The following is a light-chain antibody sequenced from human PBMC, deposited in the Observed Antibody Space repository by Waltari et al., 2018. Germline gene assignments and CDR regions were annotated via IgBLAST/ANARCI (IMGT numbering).Light chain of an antibody. CDR2: DVS. V-gene: IGLV2-11*01. J-gene: IGLJ3*02. CDR1: SSDVGGCNY. Sequence: QSALTQPRSVSGSPGQSVTISCTGNSSDVGGCNYVSWYQQHPGKAPKLMIYDVSKRPSGVPDRFSGSKSGNTASLTISGLQAEDEADYYCCSYAGTYTFEVFGGGTKLTVL. CDR3: CSYAGTYTFEV.